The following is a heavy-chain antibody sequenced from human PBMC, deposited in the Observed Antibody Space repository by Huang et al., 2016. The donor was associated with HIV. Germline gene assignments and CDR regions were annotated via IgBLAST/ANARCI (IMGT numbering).Heavy chain of an antibody. CDR2: IYHSGTA. CDR1: S. CDR3: ASDLYSSGWHAFDT. Sequence: SKSWIRQPPGKGLEWIGYIYHSGTASYNPSLKSRVTMSVDTSKDRFSLKLTSVTAADTAVYYCASDLYSSGWHAFDTWGKGQWSQSLQ. D-gene: IGHD6-19*01. J-gene: IGHJ3*02. V-gene: IGHV4-30-2*01.